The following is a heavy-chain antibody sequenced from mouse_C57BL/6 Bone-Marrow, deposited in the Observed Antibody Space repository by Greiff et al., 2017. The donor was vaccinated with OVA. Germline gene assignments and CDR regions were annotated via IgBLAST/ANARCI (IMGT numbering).Heavy chain of an antibody. D-gene: IGHD3-1*01. Sequence: QVQLQQPGAELVKPGASVKLSCKASGYTFTSYWMHWVKQRPGQGLEWIGMIHPNSGSTNYNEKFKSKATLTVDKSSSTAYMQLSSLTSEDSAVYSCASYYTARDTRRAYYDMDYWGQGTAVIVSA. J-gene: IGHJ4*01. CDR3: ASYYTARDTRRAYYDMDY. CDR2: IHPNSGST. CDR1: GYTFTSYW. V-gene: IGHV1-64*01.